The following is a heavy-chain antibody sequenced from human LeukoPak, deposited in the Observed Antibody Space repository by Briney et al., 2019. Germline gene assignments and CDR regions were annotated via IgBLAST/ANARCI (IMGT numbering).Heavy chain of an antibody. V-gene: IGHV3-11*01. CDR1: GFTFSDYY. CDR2: ITSTSAHI. J-gene: IGHJ4*02. Sequence: GGSLRLSCAVSGFTFSDYYMSWIRQAPGKGLEWVSSITSTSAHIYYADSVKGRFTISRNNAKNSLYLQMNSLRTEDTAVYYCARDPHYSYDSSGYYYDQIDYWGQGTLVTVSS. CDR3: ARDPHYSYDSSGYYYDQIDY. D-gene: IGHD3-22*01.